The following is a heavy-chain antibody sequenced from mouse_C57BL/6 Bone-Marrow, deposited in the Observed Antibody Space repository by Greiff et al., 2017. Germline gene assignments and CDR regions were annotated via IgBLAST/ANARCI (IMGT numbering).Heavy chain of an antibody. V-gene: IGHV1-81*01. CDR2: IYPSSGNT. Sequence: QVQLQQSGAELARPGASVKLSCKASGYTFTSYGISWVKQRPGQGLEWIGEIYPSSGNTYYNEKFKGKATRTADKSSSTAYMELRSLTSEDSAVYFCTRRDWDEGWFAYWGQGTLVTVSA. J-gene: IGHJ3*01. CDR3: TRRDWDEGWFAY. CDR1: GYTFTSYG. D-gene: IGHD4-1*01.